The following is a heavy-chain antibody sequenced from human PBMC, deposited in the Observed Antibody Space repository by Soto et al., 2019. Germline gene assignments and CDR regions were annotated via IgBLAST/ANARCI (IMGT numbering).Heavy chain of an antibody. J-gene: IGHJ6*02. CDR2: INPSGGST. V-gene: IGHV1-46*01. D-gene: IGHD6-19*01. CDR3: ARDLGARYSSGRWISYYYYYGMDV. Sequence: ASVKVSCKASGYTFTSYYMHWVRQAPGQGLEWMGIINPSGGSTSYAQKFQGRVTMTRDTSTSTVYMELSSLRSEDTAVYYCARDLGARYSSGRWISYYYYYGMDVWGQGTTVTVSS. CDR1: GYTFTSYY.